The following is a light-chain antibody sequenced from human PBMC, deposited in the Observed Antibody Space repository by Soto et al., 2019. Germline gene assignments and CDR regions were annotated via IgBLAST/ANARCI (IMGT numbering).Light chain of an antibody. V-gene: IGLV2-14*03. CDR3: GSYTSSDTMI. CDR1: SSDIGRYNY. CDR2: DVS. Sequence: QSVLTQPASVSGSPGQSITISCTGTSSDIGRYNYVSWDQHSPGKAHKLIIYDVSDRPSGVSNRLSVSKSGTTASLTISGLQAEDEADYYCGSYTSSDTMIFGGGTKVTVL. J-gene: IGLJ2*01.